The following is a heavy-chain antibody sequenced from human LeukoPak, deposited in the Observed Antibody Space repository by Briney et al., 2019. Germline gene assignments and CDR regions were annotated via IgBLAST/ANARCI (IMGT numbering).Heavy chain of an antibody. Sequence: EASVKVSCKASGYTFTSYGISWVRQAPGQGLEWMGWLSGYNGNTKYAQKFQGRVTMTTDTSTSTAYMELRSLRSDDTAVYYCARDLGPVVVVAATRGSNWFDPWGQGTLVTVSS. CDR2: LSGYNGNT. D-gene: IGHD2-15*01. J-gene: IGHJ5*02. CDR1: GYTFTSYG. V-gene: IGHV1-18*01. CDR3: ARDLGPVVVVAATRGSNWFDP.